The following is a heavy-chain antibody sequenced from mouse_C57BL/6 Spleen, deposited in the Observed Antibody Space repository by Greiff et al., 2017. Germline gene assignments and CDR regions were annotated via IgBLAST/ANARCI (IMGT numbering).Heavy chain of an antibody. Sequence: EVKLMESGEGLVKPGGSLKLSCAASGFTFSSYAMSWVRQTPEKRLEWVAYISSGGDYIYYADTVKGRFTISRDNARNTLYLQMSSLKSEDTAMYYCTRDVSYGNYVAWFAYWGQGTLVTVSA. CDR3: TRDVSYGNYVAWFAY. J-gene: IGHJ3*01. D-gene: IGHD2-1*01. V-gene: IGHV5-9-1*02. CDR1: GFTFSSYA. CDR2: ISSGGDYI.